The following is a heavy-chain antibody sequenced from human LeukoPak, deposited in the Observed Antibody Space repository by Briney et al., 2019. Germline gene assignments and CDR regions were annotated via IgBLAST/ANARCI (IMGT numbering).Heavy chain of an antibody. CDR3: ARGGIAARFAY. Sequence: PGGSLRLSCAASGFTFSSYEMNWVRQGPGKGLEWVSYISSSGSTIYYADSVKGRFTSSRDNAKNSLYLQMNSLRVEDTAVYYCARGGIAARFAYWGQGTLVTVSS. CDR1: GFTFSSYE. J-gene: IGHJ4*02. CDR2: ISSSGSTI. D-gene: IGHD6-6*01. V-gene: IGHV3-48*03.